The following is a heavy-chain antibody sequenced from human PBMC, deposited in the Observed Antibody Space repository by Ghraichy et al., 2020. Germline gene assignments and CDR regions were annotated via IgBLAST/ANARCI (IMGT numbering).Heavy chain of an antibody. Sequence: GGSLRLSCAASGFTFSSYGMHWVRQAPGKGLEWVAVIWYDGSNKYYADSVKGRFTISRDNSKNTLYLQMNSLRAEDTAVYYCARDLRDIVVVVAATGRYYYGMDVWGQGTTVTVSS. V-gene: IGHV3-33*01. CDR1: GFTFSSYG. D-gene: IGHD2-15*01. CDR2: IWYDGSNK. CDR3: ARDLRDIVVVVAATGRYYYGMDV. J-gene: IGHJ6*02.